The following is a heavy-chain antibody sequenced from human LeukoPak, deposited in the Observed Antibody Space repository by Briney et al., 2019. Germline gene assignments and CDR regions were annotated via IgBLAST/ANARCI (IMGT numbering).Heavy chain of an antibody. CDR2: INHSGST. V-gene: IGHV4-34*01. CDR3: ARPGRGSTSLYFDY. Sequence: SETLSLTCAVYGGSFSGYYWSWIRQPPGKGLEWIGEINHSGSTNYNPSLKSRVTISVDTSKNQFSLKLSSVTAADTAVYYCARPGRGSTSLYFDYWGQGTLVTVSS. CDR1: GGSFSGYY. J-gene: IGHJ4*02. D-gene: IGHD6-6*01.